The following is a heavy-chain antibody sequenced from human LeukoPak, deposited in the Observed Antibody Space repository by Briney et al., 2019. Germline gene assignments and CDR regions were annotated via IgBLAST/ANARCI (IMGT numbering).Heavy chain of an antibody. CDR1: GFTFSSYW. CDR3: ARESYYDILTGYSYYFDY. D-gene: IGHD3-9*01. CDR2: IKHDGSEK. Sequence: GGSLRLSCAASGFTFSSYWMSWVRQAPGKGLEWVANIKHDGSEKYYVDSVKGRFTISRDNAKNSLYLQMNSLRAEDTAVYYCARESYYDILTGYSYYFDYWGQGTLVTVSS. J-gene: IGHJ4*02. V-gene: IGHV3-7*01.